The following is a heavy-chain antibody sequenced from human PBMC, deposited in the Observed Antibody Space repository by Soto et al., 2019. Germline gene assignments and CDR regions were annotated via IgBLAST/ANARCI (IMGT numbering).Heavy chain of an antibody. J-gene: IGHJ6*02. Sequence: EVQLVESGGGLVQPGRSLRLSCVATGLTFDEYAMHWVRQAPGKGLEWVSGVSWNSDTIGYADSVKGRFTMSRDNVKNSLYLQINSLRPEDTALYYCAKVGGLGSYYGWGMDVWGQGTTVTVSS. CDR1: GLTFDEYA. V-gene: IGHV3-9*01. D-gene: IGHD3-10*01. CDR2: VSWNSDTI. CDR3: AKVGGLGSYYGWGMDV.